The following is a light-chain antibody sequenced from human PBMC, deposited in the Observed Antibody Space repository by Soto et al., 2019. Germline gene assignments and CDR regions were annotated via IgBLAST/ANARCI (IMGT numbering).Light chain of an antibody. J-gene: IGKJ1*01. CDR2: DAS. Sequence: EVGLTQSPGTLSLSPGERATLSCKASQSVSSNYLAWYQQKPGQAPRLLIYDASIRATGIPDRFSGSGSGIDFTLTISRLEPEDFAVYYCHQYGGSPRTFGQGTKVEIK. V-gene: IGKV3-20*01. CDR1: QSVSSNY. CDR3: HQYGGSPRT.